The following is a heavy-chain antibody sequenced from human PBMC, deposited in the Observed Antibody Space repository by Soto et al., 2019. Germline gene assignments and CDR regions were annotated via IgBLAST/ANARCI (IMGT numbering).Heavy chain of an antibody. CDR2: ISGSSIYI. Sequence: GGSLRLSCVASGFTFSNYNMNWVRQAPVKGLEWVSHISGSSIYIHYADSVRGRFTISRDNAKNSVYLQMDSLRVEDTAVYYCAREGALKPFSSWGQGALVTVSS. V-gene: IGHV3-21*01. J-gene: IGHJ5*02. CDR3: AREGALKPFSS. CDR1: GFTFSNYN.